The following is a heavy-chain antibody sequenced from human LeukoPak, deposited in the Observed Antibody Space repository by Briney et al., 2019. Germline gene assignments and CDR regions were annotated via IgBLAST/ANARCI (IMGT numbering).Heavy chain of an antibody. V-gene: IGHV3-21*01. CDR1: GFTFSSYW. J-gene: IGHJ4*02. Sequence: GGSLRLSCAASGFTFSSYWMSWVRQAPGKGLEWVSSISSSSSYIYYADSVKGRFTISRDNAKNSLYLQMNSLRAEDTAVYYCARESLGGGFDYWGQGTLVTVSS. CDR3: ARESLGGGFDY. CDR2: ISSSSSYI. D-gene: IGHD1-26*01.